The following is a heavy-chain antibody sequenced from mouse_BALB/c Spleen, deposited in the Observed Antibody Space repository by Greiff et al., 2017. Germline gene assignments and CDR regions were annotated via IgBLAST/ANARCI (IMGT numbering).Heavy chain of an antibody. CDR1: GFTFSSFG. J-gene: IGHJ4*01. CDR2: ISSGSSTI. CDR3: AREGAMDY. V-gene: IGHV5-17*02. Sequence: EVQRVESGGGLVQPGGSRKLSCAASGFTFSSFGMHWVRQAPEKGLEWVAYISSGSSTIYYADTVKGRFTISRDNPKNTLFLQMTSLRSEDTSMYHCAREGAMDYWGQGTSFTVSS.